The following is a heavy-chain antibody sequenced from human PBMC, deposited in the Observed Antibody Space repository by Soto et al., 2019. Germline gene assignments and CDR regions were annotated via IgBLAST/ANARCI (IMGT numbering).Heavy chain of an antibody. Sequence: SVKVSCKASGFTFTSSAVQWVRQARGQRLEWIGWIVVGSGNTNYAQKFQERVTITRDMSTSTAYMELSSLRSEDTAVYYCAAEGGRGGYDADYWGQGTLVTVSS. CDR1: GFTFTSSA. D-gene: IGHD5-12*01. V-gene: IGHV1-58*01. CDR2: IVVGSGNT. J-gene: IGHJ4*02. CDR3: AAEGGRGGYDADY.